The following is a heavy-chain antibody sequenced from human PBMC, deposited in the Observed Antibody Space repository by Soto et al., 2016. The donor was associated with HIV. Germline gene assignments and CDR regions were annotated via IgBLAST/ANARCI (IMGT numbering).Heavy chain of an antibody. CDR1: GFSVSNNY. Sequence: EVQLEESGGGWSSLGGSLRLSCVASGFSVSNNYMSWVRQTPEKGLEWVSVIYSGGNTYYADSVKGRFIISRDNSKNTLFLQMNSLRAEDTAVYYCARDPGNWFDSWGQGTLVTVSS. D-gene: IGHD3-10*01. CDR2: IYSGGNT. J-gene: IGHJ5*01. CDR3: ARDPGNWFDS. V-gene: IGHV3-66*01.